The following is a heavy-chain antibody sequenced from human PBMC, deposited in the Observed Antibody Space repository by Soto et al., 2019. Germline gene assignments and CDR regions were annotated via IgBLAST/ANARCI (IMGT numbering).Heavy chain of an antibody. D-gene: IGHD6-19*01. CDR2: FSATSENT. Sequence: EVQLLESGGGLVQPGGSLRLSCVGSGFFFSSYTMTWVRQAPGKGLEWVSSFSATSENTYYADSVRCRFTISRDNSKDTLFLQMNSLTAEDTAMYYCAKAREQQWVRLPFDYWGQGILVIVSS. V-gene: IGHV3-23*01. J-gene: IGHJ4*02. CDR3: AKAREQQWVRLPFDY. CDR1: GFFFSSYT.